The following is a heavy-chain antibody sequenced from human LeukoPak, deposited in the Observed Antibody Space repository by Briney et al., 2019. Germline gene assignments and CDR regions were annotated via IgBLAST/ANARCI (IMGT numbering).Heavy chain of an antibody. D-gene: IGHD3-22*01. J-gene: IGHJ4*02. CDR1: GYKFTNYG. CDR3: ARGSPPRVYYDRSGYYSYYFDY. V-gene: IGHV1-18*01. Sequence: ASVKVSCKASGYKFTNYGISWVRQAPGQGLEWMGWISPYNGNTIYAQKLQGRVTMTTDTSTSTAYMELRSLRSDDTAVYYCARGSPPRVYYDRSGYYSYYFDYWGQGTLVTVSS. CDR2: ISPYNGNT.